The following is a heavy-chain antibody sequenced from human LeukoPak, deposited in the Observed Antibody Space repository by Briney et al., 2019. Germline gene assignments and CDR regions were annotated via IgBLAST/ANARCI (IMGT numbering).Heavy chain of an antibody. V-gene: IGHV1-18*01. CDR3: AREGPQTYYDFWSRYYPGWFDP. CDR1: GYTFTSYG. Sequence: ASVKVSCKASGYTFTSYGISWVRQARGQGLEWMGWISADNGNTNYAQKLQGRVTMTTDTSTSTAYMELRSLRSDDTAVYYCAREGPQTYYDFWSRYYPGWFDPWGQGTLVTVSS. CDR2: ISADNGNT. J-gene: IGHJ5*02. D-gene: IGHD3-3*01.